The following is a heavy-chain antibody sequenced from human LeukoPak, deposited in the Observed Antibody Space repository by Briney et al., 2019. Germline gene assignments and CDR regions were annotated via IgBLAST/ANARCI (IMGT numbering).Heavy chain of an antibody. D-gene: IGHD3-22*01. CDR1: GFTFGSYW. CDR3: ARDHLSSGYTN. J-gene: IGHJ4*02. V-gene: IGHV3-74*01. CDR2: ITSDGSAT. Sequence: PGGSLRLSRAASGFTFGSYWMHWVRQAPGKGLVWVSRITSDGSATRYADSVKGRFTISRDNAKNSLYLQMNSLRAEDTAVYYCARDHLSSGYTNWGQGTLVTVSS.